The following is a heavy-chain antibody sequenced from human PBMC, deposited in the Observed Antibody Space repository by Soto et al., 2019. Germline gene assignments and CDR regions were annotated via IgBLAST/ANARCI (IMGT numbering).Heavy chain of an antibody. CDR2: IYYSGTT. Sequence: SETLSLTCVVSGGSITSYHWSWIRQFPGKGLEWIGYIYYSGTTNYNPSLMSRVTISVDTSKNHFSLKLTSVTAADTAVYYCARVYGSGSLTNWFDPWGRGTLVTVSS. D-gene: IGHD3-10*01. V-gene: IGHV4-59*01. CDR1: GGSITSYH. CDR3: ARVYGSGSLTNWFDP. J-gene: IGHJ5*02.